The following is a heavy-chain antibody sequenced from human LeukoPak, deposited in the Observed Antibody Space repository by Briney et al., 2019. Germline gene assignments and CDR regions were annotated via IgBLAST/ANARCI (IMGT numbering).Heavy chain of an antibody. V-gene: IGHV1-2*02. CDR1: GYTFTGYY. CDR2: INPNSGGT. D-gene: IGHD6-19*01. CDR3: ARSYSSGWDAFDI. J-gene: IGHJ3*02. Sequence: GASVKVSCKASGYTFTGYYVHWVRQAPGQGLEWMGWINPNSGGTNYAQKFQGRVTMTRDTSISTAYMELSRLRSDDTAVYYCARSYSSGWDAFDIWGQGTMVTVSS.